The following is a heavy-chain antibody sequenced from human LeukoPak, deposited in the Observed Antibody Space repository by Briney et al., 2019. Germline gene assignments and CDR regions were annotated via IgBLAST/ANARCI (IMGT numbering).Heavy chain of an antibody. Sequence: GGSLRLSCAASGFTFSSYAMSWVRQAPGKGLEWVSLISWDGGSTSYADSVQGRFTISRDNSKNSVYLQMNSLRAEDTALYYCAKDSQWLVFSFLFDFWGQGTLVTVSS. D-gene: IGHD6-19*01. CDR3: AKDSQWLVFSFLFDF. CDR2: ISWDGGST. V-gene: IGHV3-43D*03. CDR1: GFTFSSYA. J-gene: IGHJ4*02.